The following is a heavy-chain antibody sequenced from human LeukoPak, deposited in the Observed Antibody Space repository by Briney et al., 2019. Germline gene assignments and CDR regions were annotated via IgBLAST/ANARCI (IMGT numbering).Heavy chain of an antibody. CDR3: AKDPSGSYYRNWFDP. V-gene: IGHV3-23*01. D-gene: IGHD3-10*01. CDR1: GFTFSSYG. CDR2: ISGSGGST. Sequence: GGSLRLSCAASGFTFSSYGMSWVRQAPGKGLEWVSAISGSGGSTYYADSVKGRFTISRDDSKNTLYLQMNSLRAEDTAVYYCAKDPSGSYYRNWFDPWGQGTLVTVSS. J-gene: IGHJ5*02.